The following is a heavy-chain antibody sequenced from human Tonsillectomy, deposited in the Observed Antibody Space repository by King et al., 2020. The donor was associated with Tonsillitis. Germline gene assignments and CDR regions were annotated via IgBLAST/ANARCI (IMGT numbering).Heavy chain of an antibody. Sequence: VQLVESGAEVKKPGSSVKVSCKASGGSFTTYTMSWVRQAPGQGPVWMGGIIPIFDKTNYAHEFRGRVTITADESTTTAYMELNSLTSEDTAVYYCASDVGRGPYFGSWGQGTLVIVSS. CDR3: ASDVGRGPYFGS. V-gene: IGHV1-69*01. D-gene: IGHD2-15*01. CDR1: GGSFTTYT. CDR2: IIPIFDKT. J-gene: IGHJ4*02.